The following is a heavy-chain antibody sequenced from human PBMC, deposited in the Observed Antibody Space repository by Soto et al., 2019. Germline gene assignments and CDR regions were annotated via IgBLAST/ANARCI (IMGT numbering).Heavy chain of an antibody. D-gene: IGHD1-26*01. V-gene: IGHV3-23*01. CDR2: VSGSGSGT. Sequence: QLLQSGGGLVQSGGSLRLSCEASGFTFSTYPMTWVRKAPGKGLEWVSGVSGSGSGTYYADSVKGRFTISRDNSKNTLYLQMNSLRAEDTALYYCAKNQGVELVPLATVDWFDPWGQGSVVTVSS. CDR1: GFTFSTYP. CDR3: AKNQGVELVPLATVDWFDP. J-gene: IGHJ5*02.